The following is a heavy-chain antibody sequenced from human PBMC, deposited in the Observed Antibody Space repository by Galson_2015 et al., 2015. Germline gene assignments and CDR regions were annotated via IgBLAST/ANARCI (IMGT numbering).Heavy chain of an antibody. CDR3: ARGTDYYDSSGYYQENTSGPYYYYYGMDV. CDR2: IYYSGST. CDR1: GGSISSYY. J-gene: IGHJ6*02. D-gene: IGHD3-22*01. V-gene: IGHV4-59*01. Sequence: SETLSLTCTVSGGSISSYYWSWIRQPPGKGLEWIGYIYYSGSTNHNPSLKSRVTISVDTSKNQFSLKLSSVTAADTAVYYCARGTDYYDSSGYYQENTSGPYYYYYGMDVWGQGTTVTVSS.